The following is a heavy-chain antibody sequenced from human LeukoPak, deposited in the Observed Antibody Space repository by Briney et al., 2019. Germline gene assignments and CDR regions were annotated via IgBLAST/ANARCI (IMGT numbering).Heavy chain of an antibody. J-gene: IGHJ3*02. CDR1: GFTFSGAW. Sequence: GSLRLSCTASGFTFSGAWMTWVRQAPGKGLEWVANIREDGTEKNYVDSVKGRFTISRDNSKNTLYLQMNSLRAEDTAVYYCAKDFSSGWPDAFDIWGQGTMVTVSS. CDR3: AKDFSSGWPDAFDI. V-gene: IGHV3-7*03. CDR2: IREDGTEK. D-gene: IGHD6-19*01.